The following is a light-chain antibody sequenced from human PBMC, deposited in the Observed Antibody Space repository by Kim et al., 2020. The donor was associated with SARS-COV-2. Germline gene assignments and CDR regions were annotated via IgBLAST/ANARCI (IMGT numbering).Light chain of an antibody. CDR2: GKN. CDR1: SLRSYY. CDR3: NSRDSNDNVV. J-gene: IGLJ2*01. Sequence: VALGQTVRVTCQGDSLRSYYATWYQQKPGQAPILVIYGKNNRPSGIPDRFSGSSSGNTASLTITGTQAGDEADYYCNSRDSNDNVVFGGGTQLTVL. V-gene: IGLV3-19*01.